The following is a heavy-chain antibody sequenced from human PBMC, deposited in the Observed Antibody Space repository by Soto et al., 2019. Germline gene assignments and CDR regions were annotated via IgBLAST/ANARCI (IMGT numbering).Heavy chain of an antibody. CDR3: AKGFHTYYYGSGSFDY. J-gene: IGHJ4*02. CDR1: GFTFSSYG. Sequence: QVQLVESGGGVVQPGRSLRLSCAASGFTFSSYGMHWVRQAPGKGLEWVAVIWYDGSNKYYADSVKGRFTISRDNSKNTLYLQMTRLRAEDTAVYYCAKGFHTYYYGSGSFDYWGQGTLVTVSS. D-gene: IGHD3-10*01. CDR2: IWYDGSNK. V-gene: IGHV3-33*06.